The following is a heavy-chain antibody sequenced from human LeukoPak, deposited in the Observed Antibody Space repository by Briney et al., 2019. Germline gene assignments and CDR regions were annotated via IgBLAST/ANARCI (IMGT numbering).Heavy chain of an antibody. V-gene: IGHV3-48*04. CDR3: ARETDSTLFDY. D-gene: IGHD2-2*01. CDR2: ISSSGTTI. CDR1: GFTFSNYW. J-gene: IGHJ4*02. Sequence: GGSLRLSCAASGFTFSNYWMNWVRQAPGKGLEWLSYISSSGTTIYYADSVKGRFTVSRDNARNSLYLQMNSLRAEDTTVYYCARETDSTLFDYWGQGTLVTVSS.